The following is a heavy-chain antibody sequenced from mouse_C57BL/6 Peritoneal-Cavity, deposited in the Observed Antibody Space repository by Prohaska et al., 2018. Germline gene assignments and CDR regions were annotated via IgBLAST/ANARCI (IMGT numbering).Heavy chain of an antibody. CDR3: MRYGNYWYLDF. Sequence: EVQLLETGGGLVQPGGSRGLSCEGSWFTFSGFWMSWVRQTPGKTLEWIGDINSDVSVMNYAPAIKDRFTIFLDNEKITLYLQMCNVRSEDIAKYVCMRYGNYWYLDFWGTGTTVTVSS. D-gene: IGHD2-1*01. J-gene: IGHJ1*03. CDR1: WFTFSGFW. V-gene: IGHV11-2*01. CDR2: INSDVSVM.